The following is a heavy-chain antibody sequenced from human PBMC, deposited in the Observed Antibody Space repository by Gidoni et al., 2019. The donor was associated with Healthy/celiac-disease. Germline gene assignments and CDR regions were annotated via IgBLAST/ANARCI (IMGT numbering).Heavy chain of an antibody. CDR1: GFTVSSNY. CDR3: ARDRWLQESGYYYGMDV. Sequence: EVQLVETGGGLIQPGGSLRLSCAASGFTVSSNYMSWVRQAPGKGLEWVSVIYSGGSTYYADSVKGRFTISRDNSKNTLYLQMNSLRAEDTAVYYCARDRWLQESGYYYGMDVWGQGTTVTVSS. D-gene: IGHD5-12*01. CDR2: IYSGGST. J-gene: IGHJ6*02. V-gene: IGHV3-53*02.